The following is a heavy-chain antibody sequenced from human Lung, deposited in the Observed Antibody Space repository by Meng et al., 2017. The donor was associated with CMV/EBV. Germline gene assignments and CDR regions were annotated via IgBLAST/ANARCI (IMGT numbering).Heavy chain of an antibody. J-gene: IGHJ4*02. V-gene: IGHV3-30*02. CDR1: GFTFDTYG. Sequence: GGSLRLSCAASGFTFDTYGMHWVRQAPGKGLEWLAFIRHDGSNKFYGDSVKGRFTVSRDNSKNTLYLQMNSLGAEETAIYYCAKDQLLFGGPNAYFDDWGQGTLV. CDR3: AKDQLLFGGPNAYFDD. CDR2: IRHDGSNK. D-gene: IGHD3-16*01.